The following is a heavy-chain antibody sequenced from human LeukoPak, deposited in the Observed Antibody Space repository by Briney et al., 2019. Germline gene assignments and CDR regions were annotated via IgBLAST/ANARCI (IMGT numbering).Heavy chain of an antibody. CDR3: ARDFNPYYYDSSGYSQ. J-gene: IGHJ4*02. CDR1: RYTLTRYY. V-gene: IGHV1-2*02. D-gene: IGHD3-22*01. Sequence: ASLKACCKASRYTLTRYYMHCVPQAPGHGPQGMGWINPNSGGTNYAQKFQGRVTMTRDTSISTAYMELSRLRSDDTAVYYCARDFNPYYYDSSGYSQWGQGTLVTVSS. CDR2: INPNSGGT.